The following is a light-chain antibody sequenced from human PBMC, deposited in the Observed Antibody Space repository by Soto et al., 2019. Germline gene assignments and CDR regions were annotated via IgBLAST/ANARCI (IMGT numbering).Light chain of an antibody. Sequence: QSVLTQPPSASGTPGQRVTISCSGSSSNIGSNYVYWYQQLPGTAPKLLIYRNNQRPSGVPDRFSGSKSGTSASRAISGLRSEDEADYYCAAWDDSLSVLYVFGTGTKVTVL. CDR3: AAWDDSLSVLYV. CDR2: RNN. J-gene: IGLJ1*01. CDR1: SSNIGSNY. V-gene: IGLV1-47*01.